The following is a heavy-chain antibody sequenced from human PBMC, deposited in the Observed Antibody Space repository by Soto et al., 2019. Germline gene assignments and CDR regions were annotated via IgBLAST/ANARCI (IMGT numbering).Heavy chain of an antibody. Sequence: SETLSLTCTVSGGSISSSSYYWGWILHPPGKGLEWIGSIYYSGSTYYNPSLKSRVTISVDTSKNQFSLKLSSVTAADTAVYYCARVKGRGPFDIWGQGTMVTVSS. CDR1: GGSISSSSYY. V-gene: IGHV4-39*01. CDR3: ARVKGRGPFDI. J-gene: IGHJ3*02. CDR2: IYYSGST.